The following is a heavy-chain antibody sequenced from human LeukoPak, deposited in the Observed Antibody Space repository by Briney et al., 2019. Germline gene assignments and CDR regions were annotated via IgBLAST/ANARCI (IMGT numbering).Heavy chain of an antibody. CDR1: GFTFSSYD. V-gene: IGHV3-13*01. CDR2: IGPAGDT. J-gene: IGHJ3*02. CDR3: ARAASEGSAFDI. Sequence: GGSVRLSCAASGFTFSSYDMHWVRQATGKGLEWVSAIGPAGDTYYPGSVKGRFTISRENAKNSLYLQMNSLRAGDTAVYYCARAASEGSAFDIWGQGTMVTVSS.